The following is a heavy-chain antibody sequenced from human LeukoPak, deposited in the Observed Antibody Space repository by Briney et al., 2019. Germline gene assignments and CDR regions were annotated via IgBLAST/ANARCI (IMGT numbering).Heavy chain of an antibody. CDR2: INPNSGGT. V-gene: IGHV1-2*06. D-gene: IGHD3-3*01. Sequence: ASVKVSCKASGYTFTGYYMHWVRQAPGQGLEWMGRINPNSGGTNYAQKFQGRVTMTRDTSICTAYMELSRLRSDDTAVYYCARDPVFLEWLLLFDYWGQGTLVTVSS. CDR1: GYTFTGYY. CDR3: ARDPVFLEWLLLFDY. J-gene: IGHJ4*02.